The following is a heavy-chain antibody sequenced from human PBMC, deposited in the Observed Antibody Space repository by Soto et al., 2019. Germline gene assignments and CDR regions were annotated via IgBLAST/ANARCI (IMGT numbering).Heavy chain of an antibody. CDR2: INAGNGNT. J-gene: IGHJ4*02. CDR3: ASCKGVGATTN. V-gene: IGHV1-3*01. D-gene: IGHD1-26*01. Sequence: QVPLVQSGAEVKKPGASVKVSCKASGYTFTSYAMHWVRQAPGQRLEWMGWINAGNGNTKYSQKFQGRVTITRDTYASTAYMELSSLRSEDTAVYYCASCKGVGATTNWGQGTLVAVSS. CDR1: GYTFTSYA.